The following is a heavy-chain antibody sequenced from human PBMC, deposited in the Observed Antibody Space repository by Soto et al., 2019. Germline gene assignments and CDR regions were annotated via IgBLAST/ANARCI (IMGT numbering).Heavy chain of an antibody. J-gene: IGHJ4*02. D-gene: IGHD3-22*01. Sequence: QVQLVQSGAEVKKPGSSVKVSYKASGGTFSSYAISWVRQAPGQGLEWMGGIIPIFGTANYAQKFQGRVTITADESTSTAYMELSSLRSEDTAVYYCARGTAMYYYDSSGYYPPFGYWGQGTLVTVSS. V-gene: IGHV1-69*01. CDR2: IIPIFGTA. CDR3: ARGTAMYYYDSSGYYPPFGY. CDR1: GGTFSSYA.